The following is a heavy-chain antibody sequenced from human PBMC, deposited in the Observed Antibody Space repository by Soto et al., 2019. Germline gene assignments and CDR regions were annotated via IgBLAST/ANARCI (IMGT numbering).Heavy chain of an antibody. J-gene: IGHJ5*02. V-gene: IGHV3-23*01. Sequence: GGSLGLSCGASGFTFSDYAMGWVRQAPGKGLDWVSVISGSAGSTFYADSVKGRFTISRDNSRNTVYLQMNSLRPEDTAVYYCAKEEGSPWYPTYHWGQGTLVSVSS. CDR2: ISGSAGST. CDR1: GFTFSDYA. D-gene: IGHD6-13*01. CDR3: AKEEGSPWYPTYH.